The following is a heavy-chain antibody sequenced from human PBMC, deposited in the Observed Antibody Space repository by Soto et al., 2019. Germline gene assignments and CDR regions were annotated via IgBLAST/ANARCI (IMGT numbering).Heavy chain of an antibody. V-gene: IGHV1-18*01. CDR3: TRAMLKHSLVGFQVNWFDP. J-gene: IGHJ5*02. CDR2: ISAKHGNT. CDR1: GYSLTSYG. D-gene: IGHD3-10*02. Sequence: ASVKVSCKASGYSLTSYGINWVRQAPGQGLEWMGWISAKHGNTHYAQKLQGRVTMTTDTSTSTAYMELRSLTSDDTAVYYCTRAMLKHSLVGFQVNWFDPWG.